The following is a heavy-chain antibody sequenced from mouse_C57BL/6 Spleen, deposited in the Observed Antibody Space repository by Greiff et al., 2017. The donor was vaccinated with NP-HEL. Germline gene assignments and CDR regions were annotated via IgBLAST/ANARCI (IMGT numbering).Heavy chain of an antibody. CDR1: GSTFTSYW. Sequence: VQLQQSGAELAKPGASVKLSCKASGSTFTSYWMHWVKQRPGQGLEWIGYINPSSGYTKYNQKFKDKATLTADKSSSTAYMQLRSLTYEDSAVYYCAILYYDYDRGFDYWGQGTTLTVSS. D-gene: IGHD2-4*01. J-gene: IGHJ2*01. CDR2: INPSSGYT. CDR3: AILYYDYDRGFDY. V-gene: IGHV1-7*01.